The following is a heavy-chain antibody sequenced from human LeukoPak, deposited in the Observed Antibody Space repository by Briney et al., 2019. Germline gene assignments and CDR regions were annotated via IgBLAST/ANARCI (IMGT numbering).Heavy chain of an antibody. J-gene: IGHJ4*02. CDR1: GYTFTSYG. CDR2: ISAYNGNT. Sequence: ASVKVSCKASGYTFTSYGTSWVRQAPGQGLEWMGWISAYNGNTNYAQKLQGRVTMTTDTSTSTAYMELRSLRSDATAVYYCARDGWRAVAPRGPFDYWGQGTLVTVSS. D-gene: IGHD6-19*01. CDR3: ARDGWRAVAPRGPFDY. V-gene: IGHV1-18*04.